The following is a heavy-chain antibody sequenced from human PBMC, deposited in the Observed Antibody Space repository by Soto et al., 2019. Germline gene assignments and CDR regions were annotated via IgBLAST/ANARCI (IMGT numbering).Heavy chain of an antibody. D-gene: IGHD2-15*01. CDR1: GFSLSDYY. Sequence: GGSLRLSCAASGFSLSDYYMSWIRQAPGKGLEWISYISSSGRTIFYADSGKGRFTISRDNAKNSLFLQMNSLRAEDTAVYYCARVDCSGGSCYSNYFDYWGQGTLVTVSS. J-gene: IGHJ4*02. CDR3: ARVDCSGGSCYSNYFDY. V-gene: IGHV3-11*01. CDR2: ISSSGRTI.